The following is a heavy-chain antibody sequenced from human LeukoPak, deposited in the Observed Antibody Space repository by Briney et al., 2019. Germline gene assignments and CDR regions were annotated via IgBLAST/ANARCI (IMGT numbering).Heavy chain of an antibody. Sequence: ASVKVSCKASGGTFSSYGISWVRQAPGQGLEWMGGIIPIFGTANYAQKFQGRVTITADESTSTAYMELSSLRSEDTAVYYCARAHVDIVATMGYYYYYMDVWGKGTTVTISS. V-gene: IGHV1-69*13. CDR2: IIPIFGTA. J-gene: IGHJ6*03. CDR1: GGTFSSYG. D-gene: IGHD5-12*01. CDR3: ARAHVDIVATMGYYYYYMDV.